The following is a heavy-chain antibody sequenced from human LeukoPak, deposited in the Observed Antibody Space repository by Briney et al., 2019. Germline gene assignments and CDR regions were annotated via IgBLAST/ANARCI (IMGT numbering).Heavy chain of an antibody. CDR2: ISAYNGNT. Sequence: ASVKVSCKASGYTFTSYGISWVRQAPGQGLEWMGWISAYNGNTNYAQKLQGRVTMTTDTSTSTAYMELRSLRSDDTAVYYCARDRDDILTGYYTPFDYWGRGTLVTASS. CDR1: GYTFTSYG. V-gene: IGHV1-18*01. CDR3: ARDRDDILTGYYTPFDY. D-gene: IGHD3-9*01. J-gene: IGHJ4*02.